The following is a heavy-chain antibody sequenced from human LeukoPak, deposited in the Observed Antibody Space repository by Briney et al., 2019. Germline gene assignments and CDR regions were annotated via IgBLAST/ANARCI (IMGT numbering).Heavy chain of an antibody. J-gene: IGHJ6*02. D-gene: IGHD2-15*01. CDR3: ARGLVDDYYYGMDV. CDR2: INHSGST. CDR1: VGSLSGYY. Sequence: SETLSLTCAVYVGSLSGYYWTWIRQPLWKGLEWIGEINHSGSTNYNPSLKSRVTISVDTSKNQFSLKLSSVTAADTAVYYCARGLVDDYYYGMDVWGQGTTVTVSS. V-gene: IGHV4-34*01.